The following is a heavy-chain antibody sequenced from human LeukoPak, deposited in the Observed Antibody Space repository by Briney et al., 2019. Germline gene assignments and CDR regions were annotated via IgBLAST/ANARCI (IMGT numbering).Heavy chain of an antibody. CDR3: ARSHTVGAFDI. CDR2: INPKSGGT. Sequence: ASVKVSCKASGYSFTGHYMHWVRQAPGQGLEWMGWINPKSGGTNYAQKFQGRVTMTRDTSISTAYMELSRLRSDDTAVYHCARSHTVGAFDIWGQGTMVTVSS. CDR1: GYSFTGHY. J-gene: IGHJ3*02. V-gene: IGHV1-2*02.